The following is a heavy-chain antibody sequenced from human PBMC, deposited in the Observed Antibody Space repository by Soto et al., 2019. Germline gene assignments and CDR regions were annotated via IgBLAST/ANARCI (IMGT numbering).Heavy chain of an antibody. CDR1: GFTFSSYW. Sequence: PGGSLRLSCAASGFTFSSYWMHLVRQSPGKGLVWVSRINIDGSSTSYADSVKGRFTISRDNAKNTLYLQMNSLRAEDTAVYYCAGLGAADAFDICGQGTTVTV. J-gene: IGHJ3*02. CDR2: INIDGSST. CDR3: AGLGAADAFDI. D-gene: IGHD1-26*01. V-gene: IGHV3-74*01.